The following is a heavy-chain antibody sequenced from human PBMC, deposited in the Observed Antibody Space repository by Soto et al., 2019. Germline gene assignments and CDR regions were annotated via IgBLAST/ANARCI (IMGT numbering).Heavy chain of an antibody. D-gene: IGHD6-19*01. Sequence: SETLSLTCAVYGGSFSGYYWSWIRQPPGKGLEWIGEINHSGSTNYNPSLKSRVTISVDTSKNQFSLKLSSVTAADTAVYYCAGIKTVAGLDYWGQGTLVTVSS. J-gene: IGHJ4*02. CDR3: AGIKTVAGLDY. V-gene: IGHV4-34*01. CDR2: INHSGST. CDR1: GGSFSGYY.